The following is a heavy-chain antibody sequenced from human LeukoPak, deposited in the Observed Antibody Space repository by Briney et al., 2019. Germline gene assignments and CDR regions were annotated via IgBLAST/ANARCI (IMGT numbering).Heavy chain of an antibody. J-gene: IGHJ5*02. CDR2: IVYSGST. CDR3: ARHFFDWFRMKWFDP. D-gene: IGHD3-9*01. V-gene: IGHV4-39*01. Sequence: SETLSLTCTVSGGSISSSSYCWGWIRQPLGKGLEWIGSIVYSGSTYYNPSLKSRVTISADTSENQFSLKLSSVTAADTAVYYCARHFFDWFRMKWFDPWGQGTLVTVSS. CDR1: GGSISSSSYC.